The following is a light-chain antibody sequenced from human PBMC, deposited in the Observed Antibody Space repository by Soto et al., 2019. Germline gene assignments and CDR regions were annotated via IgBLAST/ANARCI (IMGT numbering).Light chain of an antibody. Sequence: DIQMTQSPSSLSASVGDRVTITCRASQDITISLAWFQQRPGSAPRALIYAASNLQPGVPSKVSGSGSGTHFTLAINNLQPEDFGTYYCQQYNKYPHPCGQGTTLEIK. CDR3: QQYNKYPHP. J-gene: IGKJ2*01. V-gene: IGKV1-16*02. CDR2: AAS. CDR1: QDITIS.